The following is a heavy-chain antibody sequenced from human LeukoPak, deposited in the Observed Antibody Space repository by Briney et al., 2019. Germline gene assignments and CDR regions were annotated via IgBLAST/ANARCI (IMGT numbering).Heavy chain of an antibody. D-gene: IGHD2-2*01. V-gene: IGHV4-39*01. CDR3: GRTGVIPAAHFDY. J-gene: IGHJ4*02. CDR1: GGSISSSNYF. CDR2: IYYTGST. Sequence: SETLSLTCTVPGGSISSSNYFWGWIRQPPGKGLEWIGSIYYTGSTYYNPSLKSRVTISVDTSKNQFSLEMTSVTAVDTAVYYCGRTGVIPAAHFDYWGQGTLVTVSS.